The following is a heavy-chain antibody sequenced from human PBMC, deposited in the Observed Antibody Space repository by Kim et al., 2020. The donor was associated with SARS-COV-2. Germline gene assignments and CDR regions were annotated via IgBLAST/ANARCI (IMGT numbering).Heavy chain of an antibody. D-gene: IGHD6-19*01. V-gene: IGHV3-48*02. CDR1: GITFSTYS. Sequence: GGSLRLSCAASGITFSTYSMNWVRQAPGKGLEWVSYISSSSNTIYYLDSVKGRFTISRDNAKKSLYLQMNSLRDEDTAVYYCAREERAVSGRFDYWGQG. CDR2: ISSSSNTI. J-gene: IGHJ4*02. CDR3: AREERAVSGRFDY.